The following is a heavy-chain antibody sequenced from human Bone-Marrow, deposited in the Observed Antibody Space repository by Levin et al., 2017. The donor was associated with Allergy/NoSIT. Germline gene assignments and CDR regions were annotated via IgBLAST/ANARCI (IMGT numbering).Heavy chain of an antibody. CDR1: GFTFSNNY. V-gene: IGHV3-53*01. CDR3: ARNPGSTNWS. J-gene: IGHJ4*02. CDR2: IYSVGTT. Sequence: GGSLRLSCAASGFTFSNNYMSWVRQPPGKGLEWVSLIYSVGTTHYADSVRGRFTISRDHSENTLYLQMNNLRAEDTAVYYCARNPGSTNWSWGQGTLVTVSS. D-gene: IGHD6-13*01.